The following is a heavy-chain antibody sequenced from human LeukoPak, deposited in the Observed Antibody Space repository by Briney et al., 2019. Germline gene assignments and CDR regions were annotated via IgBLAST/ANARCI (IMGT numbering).Heavy chain of an antibody. Sequence: SETLSLTCTVSGGSISNSRDYWAWIRQPPGKGLEWIANIYYSGSTYYSPSLKSRVTISGDTSKNQFSLRLSSVTAADTAVYYCARASYSYDINGWVPFDYWGQGTLVTVSS. J-gene: IGHJ4*02. CDR3: ARASYSYDINGWVPFDY. D-gene: IGHD3-22*01. CDR2: IYYSGST. V-gene: IGHV4-39*07. CDR1: GGSISNSRDY.